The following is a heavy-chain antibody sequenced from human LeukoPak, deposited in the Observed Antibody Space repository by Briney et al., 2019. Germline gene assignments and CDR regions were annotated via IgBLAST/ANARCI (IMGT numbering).Heavy chain of an antibody. Sequence: SVRVSCKASGGTFSSYAISWVRQAPGQGLEWMGGIIPILGIANYAQKFQGRVTITADKSTSTAYMELSSLRAEDTAVYYCAKDPCSSTSCYTPTGYWGQGTLVTVSS. CDR2: IIPILGIA. D-gene: IGHD2-2*02. CDR3: AKDPCSSTSCYTPTGY. V-gene: IGHV1-69*10. J-gene: IGHJ4*02. CDR1: GGTFSSYA.